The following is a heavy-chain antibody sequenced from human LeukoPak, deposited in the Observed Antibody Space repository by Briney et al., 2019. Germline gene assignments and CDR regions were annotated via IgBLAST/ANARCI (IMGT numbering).Heavy chain of an antibody. CDR1: GYNFNNNW. J-gene: IGHJ4*02. D-gene: IGHD3-10*01. CDR2: IYPGDSDT. Sequence: GESLKISCQGSGYNFNNNWIGWVRQMPEKGLEWMGIIYPGDSDTRYNPSFQGQATISADKSISSAYLQWSSLKASDTAMYYCARRGGFGELDYWGQGTLVTVSS. CDR3: ARRGGFGELDY. V-gene: IGHV5-51*01.